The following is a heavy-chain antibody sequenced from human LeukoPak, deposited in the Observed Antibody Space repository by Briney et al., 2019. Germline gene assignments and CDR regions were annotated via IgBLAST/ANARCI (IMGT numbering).Heavy chain of an antibody. CDR2: IIPILGIA. V-gene: IGHV1-69*04. Sequence: GASVKVSCKASGGTFSSYAISWVRQAPGQGLEWMGRIIPILGIAHYAQKLQGRVTITADKSTNTAYMQLSSLRSEDTAVYYCARGSCSGGSCYSFVHYGMDVWGQGTTVTVSS. CDR1: GGTFSSYA. CDR3: ARGSCSGGSCYSFVHYGMDV. J-gene: IGHJ6*02. D-gene: IGHD2-15*01.